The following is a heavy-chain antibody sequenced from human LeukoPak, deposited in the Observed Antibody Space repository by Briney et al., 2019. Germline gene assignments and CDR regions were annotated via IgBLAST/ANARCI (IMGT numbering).Heavy chain of an antibody. CDR2: ISSNGGST. D-gene: IGHD1-26*01. Sequence: GSLRLSCAASGFTFSSYAMHWVRQAPGKGLEYVSAISSNGGSTYYANSVKGRFTISRDNSKNTLYLQMGSLRAEDMAVYYCARAERYSGSYHPGHFEYWGQGTLVSVSS. J-gene: IGHJ4*02. CDR1: GFTFSSYA. V-gene: IGHV3-64*01. CDR3: ARAERYSGSYHPGHFEY.